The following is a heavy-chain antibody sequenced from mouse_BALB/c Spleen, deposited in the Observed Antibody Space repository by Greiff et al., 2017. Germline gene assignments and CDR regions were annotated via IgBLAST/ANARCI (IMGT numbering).Heavy chain of an antibody. V-gene: IGHV3-2*02. J-gene: IGHJ3*01. D-gene: IGHD2-1*01. CDR1: GYSITSDYA. Sequence: EVMLVESGPGLVKPSQSLSLTCTATGYSITSDYAWNWIRQFPGNKLEWMGYISYSGSTSYNPSLKSRISITRDTSTNQFFLQLNSETTEDTATYYGARNDGNSWFAYWGQGALVTVSA. CDR3: ARNDGNSWFAY. CDR2: ISYSGST.